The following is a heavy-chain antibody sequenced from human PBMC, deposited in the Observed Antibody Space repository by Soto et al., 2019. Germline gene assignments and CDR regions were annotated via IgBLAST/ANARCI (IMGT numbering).Heavy chain of an antibody. J-gene: IGHJ6*02. D-gene: IGHD3-10*01. V-gene: IGHV4-39*01. CDR3: ASDYGSGSYYYYYYGMDV. CDR1: GGSISSSSYY. Sequence: QLQLQESGPGLVKPSETLSLTCTVSGGSISSSSYYWGWIRQPPGKGLEWIGSIYYSGSTYYNPSLKSRVTISVDTSKKQFSLKLSSVTAADTAVYYCASDYGSGSYYYYYYGMDVWGQGTTVTVSS. CDR2: IYYSGST.